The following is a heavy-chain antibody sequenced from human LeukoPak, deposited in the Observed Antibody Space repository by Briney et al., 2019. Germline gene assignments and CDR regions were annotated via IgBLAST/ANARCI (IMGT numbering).Heavy chain of an antibody. D-gene: IGHD5-24*01. V-gene: IGHV3-23*01. J-gene: IGHJ4*02. CDR3: ARAPRRDGPLYYFDY. CDR2: ISGSGGST. CDR1: GFTFSSYA. Sequence: GGSLRLSCAASGFTFSSYAMSWVRQAPGKGLEWVSAISGSGGSTYYADSVKGRFTISRDNSKNTLYLQMNSLRAEDTAVYYCARAPRRDGPLYYFDYWGQGTLVTVSS.